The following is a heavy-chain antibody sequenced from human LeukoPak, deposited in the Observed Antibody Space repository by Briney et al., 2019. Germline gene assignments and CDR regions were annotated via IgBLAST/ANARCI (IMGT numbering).Heavy chain of an antibody. CDR1: GFTFSSYA. J-gene: IGHJ6*03. CDR3: ARDGGVYYYYYMDV. Sequence: GGALRLSCAASGFTFSSYAMHWVRQAAGKGVEYVSAISSNGGSTYYANSVKGRFTISRDNSKKTLYLQMGSLRAEDMAVYYCARDGGVYYYYYMDVWGKGTTVTVSS. V-gene: IGHV3-64*01. D-gene: IGHD2-15*01. CDR2: ISSNGGST.